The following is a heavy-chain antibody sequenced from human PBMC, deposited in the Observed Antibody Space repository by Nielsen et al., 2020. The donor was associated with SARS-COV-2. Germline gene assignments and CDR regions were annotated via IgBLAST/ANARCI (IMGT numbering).Heavy chain of an antibody. D-gene: IGHD3-22*01. CDR3: AREGGLVMVNAIDH. CDR2: ITTYNVKT. Sequence: ASVKVSCKASGYTFTNYGISWVRQAPGQGLEWMGRITTYNVKTNYAQKLQGRVTMTTDTSTNTAYMELRSLRSDDTAVYYCAREGGLVMVNAIDHWGQGTLVTVSS. J-gene: IGHJ4*02. CDR1: GYTFTNYG. V-gene: IGHV1-18*01.